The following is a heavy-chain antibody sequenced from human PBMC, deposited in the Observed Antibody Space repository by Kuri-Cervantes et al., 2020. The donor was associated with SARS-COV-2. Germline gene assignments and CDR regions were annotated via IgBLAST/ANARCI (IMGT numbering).Heavy chain of an antibody. CDR2: ISGSGGST. Sequence: GESLKISCAASGFTFSSYAMSWVRQAPGKGLEWVSAISGSGGSTYYADSVKGRFTIFRDNSKNTLYLQMNSLRAEDTAVYYCAKDQYDTDAFDIWGQGTMVTVSS. J-gene: IGHJ3*02. D-gene: IGHD1-1*01. V-gene: IGHV3-23*01. CDR1: GFTFSSYA. CDR3: AKDQYDTDAFDI.